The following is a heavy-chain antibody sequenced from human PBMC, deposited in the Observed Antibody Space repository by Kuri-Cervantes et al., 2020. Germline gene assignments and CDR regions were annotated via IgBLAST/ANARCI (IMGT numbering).Heavy chain of an antibody. CDR3: ARRTAMVDGFDY. J-gene: IGHJ4*02. CDR1: GFTFSSYW. Sequence: GGSLRLSCAASGFTFSSYWMHWVRQAPGKGLVWVSRINSDGSSTSYADSVKGRFTISRGNAKNTLYLQMNSLRAEDTAVYYCARRTAMVDGFDYWGQGTLVTVSS. V-gene: IGHV3-74*01. CDR2: INSDGSST. D-gene: IGHD5-18*01.